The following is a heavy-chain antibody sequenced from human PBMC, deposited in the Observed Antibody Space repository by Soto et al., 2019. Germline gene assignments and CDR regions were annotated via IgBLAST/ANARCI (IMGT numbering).Heavy chain of an antibody. V-gene: IGHV4-30-4*01. D-gene: IGHD2-15*01. CDR2: IYKSTTT. Sequence: PSETLSLTCSASGDSISTVDYFWAWIRQPPGQALEYIGYIYKSTTTYYNPSFESRVAISLDTSKSQFSLTVTSVTAADTAVYFCARGRYCLTGRCFPNWFDSWGQGTLVTVS. J-gene: IGHJ5*01. CDR1: GDSISTVDYF. CDR3: ARGRYCLTGRCFPNWFDS.